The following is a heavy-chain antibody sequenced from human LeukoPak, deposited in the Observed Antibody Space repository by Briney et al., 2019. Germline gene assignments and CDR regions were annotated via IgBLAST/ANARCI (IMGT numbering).Heavy chain of an antibody. CDR2: IDWDDDK. V-gene: IGHV2-70*11. D-gene: IGHD3-3*01. J-gene: IGHJ3*01. Sequence: SGPTLVNPTQTLTLTCTFSGFSLSTSGMCVSWIRQPPGKALEWLARIDWDDDKYYSTSPKTRLTISKDTSKNQVVLTMTNMDPVDTATYYCARMIAFGVVYDAFDVWGQGTMVTVSS. CDR3: ARMIAFGVVYDAFDV. CDR1: GFSLSTSGMC.